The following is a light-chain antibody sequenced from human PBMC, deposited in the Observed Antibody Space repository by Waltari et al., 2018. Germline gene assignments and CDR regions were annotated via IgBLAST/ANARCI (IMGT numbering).Light chain of an antibody. Sequence: DIQMTQSPSTLSASIGDRVTITCRASQIITTWLSWYQRKPGKAPKLLIYKAFSLESGVPSRFSGSGSGTEFTLTISSLHPDDFATYYCQQYNTYWTFGQGTKVEIK. CDR1: QIITTW. V-gene: IGKV1-5*03. CDR3: QQYNTYWT. J-gene: IGKJ1*01. CDR2: KAF.